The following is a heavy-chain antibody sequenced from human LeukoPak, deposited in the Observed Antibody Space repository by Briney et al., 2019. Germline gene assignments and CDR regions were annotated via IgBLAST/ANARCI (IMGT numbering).Heavy chain of an antibody. CDR1: GASVSSGSYY. CDR3: ARYCSSTTCSDNAFDF. D-gene: IGHD2-2*01. J-gene: IGHJ3*01. V-gene: IGHV4-61*01. Sequence: SETLSLTCTVSGASVSSGSYYWSWIRQPPGRGLEWIAYIYYSGTTNYNPSLKGRVTTSADTSKNQFSLKLSSVTAADTAMYYCARYCSSTTCSDNAFDFWGQGTMVTVSS. CDR2: IYYSGTT.